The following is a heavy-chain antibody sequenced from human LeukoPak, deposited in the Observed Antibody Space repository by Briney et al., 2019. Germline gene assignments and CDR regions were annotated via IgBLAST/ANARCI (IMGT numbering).Heavy chain of an antibody. V-gene: IGHV1-69*13. J-gene: IGHJ6*02. D-gene: IGHD3-16*02. CDR1: GCTFSSYA. CDR2: IIPIFGTA. CDR3: ARVIEQNYYYYGMDV. Sequence: ASVKVSCKASGCTFSSYAISWVRQAPGQGLEWMGGIIPIFGTANYAQKFQGRVTITADESTSKAYMELSSLRSEDTAVYYCARVIEQNYYYYGMDVWGQGTTVTVSS.